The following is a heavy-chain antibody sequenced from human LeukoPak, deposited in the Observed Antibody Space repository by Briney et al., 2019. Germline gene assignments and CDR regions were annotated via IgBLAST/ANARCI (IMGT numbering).Heavy chain of an antibody. Sequence: SETLSLTCTVSGGSISSYYWSWIRQPPGKGLEWIGYIYDSGSTNYNPSLKSRVTISVDTSENQFSLKLSSVTAADTAVYYCARVEEGYGSGRRENYYYYYMDVWGKGTTVTISS. V-gene: IGHV4-59*01. D-gene: IGHD3-10*01. CDR1: GGSISSYY. CDR2: IYDSGST. CDR3: ARVEEGYGSGRRENYYYYYMDV. J-gene: IGHJ6*03.